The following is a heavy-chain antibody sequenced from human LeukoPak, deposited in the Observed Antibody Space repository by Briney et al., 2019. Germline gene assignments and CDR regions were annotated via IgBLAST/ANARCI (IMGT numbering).Heavy chain of an antibody. J-gene: IGHJ5*02. CDR3: ARLAAPGTLTPNWFDP. CDR1: GYSFTSYW. D-gene: IGHD6-13*01. V-gene: IGHV5-51*01. CDR2: IYPGDSDT. Sequence: GESLKISCKGSGYSFTSYWIAWVRQMPGKGLEWMGIIYPGDSDTRYSPSFQGQVTISADKSISTAYLQWSSLKASDTAMYYCARLAAPGTLTPNWFDPWGQGTLVTVSS.